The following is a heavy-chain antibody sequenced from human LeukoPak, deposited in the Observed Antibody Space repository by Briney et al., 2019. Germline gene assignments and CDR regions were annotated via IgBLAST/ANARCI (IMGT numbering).Heavy chain of an antibody. CDR2: ISGSGGST. V-gene: IGHV3-23*01. CDR3: AKDRPDRITIFGLVLRTVNWFDP. Sequence: GGSLRLSCAASGFTFSSYAMSWVRQAPGKGLEWVSAISGSGGSTYYADSVKGRFTISRDNSKNTLYLQMNSLRAEDTAVYYCAKDRPDRITIFGLVLRTVNWFDPWGQGTLVTVSS. CDR1: GFTFSSYA. D-gene: IGHD3-3*01. J-gene: IGHJ5*02.